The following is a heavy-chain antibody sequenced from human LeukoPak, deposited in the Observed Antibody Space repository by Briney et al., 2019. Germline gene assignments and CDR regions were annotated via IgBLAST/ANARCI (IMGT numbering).Heavy chain of an antibody. Sequence: GGSLRLSCTASGFTFSDYWMTWVRQAPGKGLEWVADIKQDGSAKYYVDSVKGRFTISRDNAKNSLYLQMDSLRVEDTATYYCARWLCSTSERSDYWGQGTLVTVSS. D-gene: IGHD2-2*01. V-gene: IGHV3-7*01. CDR1: GFTFSDYW. J-gene: IGHJ4*02. CDR2: IKQDGSAK. CDR3: ARWLCSTSERSDY.